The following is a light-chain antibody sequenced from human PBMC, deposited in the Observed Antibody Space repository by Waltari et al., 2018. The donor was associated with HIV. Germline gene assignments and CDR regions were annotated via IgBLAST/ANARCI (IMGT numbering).Light chain of an antibody. CDR1: NIGMKT. V-gene: IGLV3-21*03. CDR2: DDS. Sequence: SYVLTQETSVSVAPGKTARITCVGNNIGMKTVHWYQRKPGQAPVRVMYDDSNRPSGIPERFAGSNSGNTATRTINRVEVGDEADYYCQVWEPTSDHVVFGGGSRLIVL. CDR3: QVWEPTSDHVV. J-gene: IGLJ2*01.